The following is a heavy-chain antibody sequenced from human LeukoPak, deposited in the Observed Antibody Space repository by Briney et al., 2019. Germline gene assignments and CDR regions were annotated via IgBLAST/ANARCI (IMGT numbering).Heavy chain of an antibody. CDR2: INHSGST. Sequence: PSETLSLTCAVYGGSFSGYYWSWIRQPPGKGLEWIGEINHSGSTNYNPSLKSRVTISVDTSKNQFSLKLSSVTAADTAVYYCARTGYCRSTRCYVDYWGQGTLVTVSS. D-gene: IGHD2-2*01. CDR3: ARTGYCRSTRCYVDY. V-gene: IGHV4-34*01. J-gene: IGHJ4*02. CDR1: GGSFSGYY.